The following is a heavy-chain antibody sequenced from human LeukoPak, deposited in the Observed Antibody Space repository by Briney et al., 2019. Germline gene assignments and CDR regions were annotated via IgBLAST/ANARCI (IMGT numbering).Heavy chain of an antibody. D-gene: IGHD6-6*01. V-gene: IGHV3-7*01. CDR1: GFTFSSYW. J-gene: IGHJ3*02. CDR2: LKQDGSEK. Sequence: GGSLRLSCAASGFTFSSYWMSWVRQAPWKGLEWVANLKQDGSEKYYVDSVKGRFTISRDNAKNSLYLQMNSLRAEDTAVYYCAREGRIAARRTVNAFDIWGQGTMVTVSS. CDR3: AREGRIAARRTVNAFDI.